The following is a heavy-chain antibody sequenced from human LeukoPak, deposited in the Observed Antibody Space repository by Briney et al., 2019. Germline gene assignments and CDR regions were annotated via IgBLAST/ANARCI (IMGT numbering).Heavy chain of an antibody. CDR1: GFTFSSYE. CDR3: AELGITMIGGV. D-gene: IGHD3-10*02. CDR2: ISSSGSTI. Sequence: PGGSLRLSCAASGFTFSSYEMNWVRQAPGKGLEWGSYISSSGSTIYYADSVKGRFTISRDNAKNSLYLQMTSLRAEDPAVYYCAELGITMIGGVWGKGTTVTISS. V-gene: IGHV3-48*03. J-gene: IGHJ6*04.